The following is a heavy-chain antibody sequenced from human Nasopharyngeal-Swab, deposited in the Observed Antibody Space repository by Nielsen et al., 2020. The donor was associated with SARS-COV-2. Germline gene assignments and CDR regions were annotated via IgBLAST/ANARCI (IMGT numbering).Heavy chain of an antibody. CDR3: ARESDYYDGSGSLGDAFDI. CDR2: IYYSGST. D-gene: IGHD3-22*01. V-gene: IGHV4-59*01. J-gene: IGHJ3*02. Sequence: GSLRLSCTVSGGSISSYYWSWIRQPPGKGLEWIGYIYYSGSTNYNPSLKSRVTISVDTSKNQFSLKLSSVTAADTAVYYCARESDYYDGSGSLGDAFDIWGQGTMVTVSS. CDR1: GGSISSYY.